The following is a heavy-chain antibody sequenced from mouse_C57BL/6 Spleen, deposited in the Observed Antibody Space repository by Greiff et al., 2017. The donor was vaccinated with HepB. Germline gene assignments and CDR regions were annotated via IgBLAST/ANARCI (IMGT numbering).Heavy chain of an antibody. D-gene: IGHD1-1*02. CDR1: GFTFSDYG. V-gene: IGHV5-17*01. J-gene: IGHJ4*01. CDR2: ISSGSSTI. CDR3: ERRGGPYAMDY. Sequence: EVQLVESGGGLVKPGGSLKLSCAASGFTFSDYGMHWVRQAPEKGLEWVAYISSGSSTIYYADTVKGRFTISRDNAKNTLFLQMTSLRSEDTAMYYCERRGGPYAMDYWGQGTSVTVSS.